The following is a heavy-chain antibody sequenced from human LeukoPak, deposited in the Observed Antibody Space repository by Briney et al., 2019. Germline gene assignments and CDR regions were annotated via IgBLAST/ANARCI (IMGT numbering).Heavy chain of an antibody. CDR1: GGSISSGSYY. CDR3: ARESTTYYYYYYMDV. Sequence: PSQTLSLTCTVSGGSISSGSYYWSWIRQPAGKGLEWIGRIYTSGSTNYNPSLKSRVTISVDTSKNQFSLKLSSVTAADTAVYYCARESTTYYYYYYMDVWGKGTTVTISS. J-gene: IGHJ6*03. D-gene: IGHD1-14*01. V-gene: IGHV4-61*02. CDR2: IYTSGST.